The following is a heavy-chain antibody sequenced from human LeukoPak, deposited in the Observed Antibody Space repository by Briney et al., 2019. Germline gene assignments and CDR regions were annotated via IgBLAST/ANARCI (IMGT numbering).Heavy chain of an antibody. J-gene: IGHJ4*02. V-gene: IGHV1-69*13. CDR1: GGTFSSYA. CDR3: AKDRSKGSYGDEFDH. D-gene: IGHD1-26*01. CDR2: IIPIFGTA. Sequence: GASVKVSCKASGGTFSSYAISWVRQAPGQGLEWMGGIIPIFGTANYAQKFQGRVTITADESTSTAYMELSSLRSEDTAVYYCAKDRSKGSYGDEFDHWGQGTLVTVSS.